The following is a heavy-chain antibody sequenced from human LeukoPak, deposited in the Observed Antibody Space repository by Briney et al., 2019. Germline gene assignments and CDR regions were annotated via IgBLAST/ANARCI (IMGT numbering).Heavy chain of an antibody. V-gene: IGHV3-23*01. CDR2: ISGSGDRT. CDR1: GFTFSNFA. Sequence: PGGSLRLSCAASGFTFSNFAMSWVRQAPGKGLEWVSLISGSGDRTFYVDSVKGRFTISRDKSKSTLFLQMNSLRAEDTAVYYCTNSQRSSWNYYFDYWGQGTLVTVSS. CDR3: TNSQRSSWNYYFDY. D-gene: IGHD6-13*01. J-gene: IGHJ4*02.